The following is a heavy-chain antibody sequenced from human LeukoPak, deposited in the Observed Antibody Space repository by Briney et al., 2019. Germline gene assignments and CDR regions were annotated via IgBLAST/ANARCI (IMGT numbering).Heavy chain of an antibody. CDR1: GFTFSSYS. CDR2: ITISSTYI. J-gene: IGHJ4*02. V-gene: IGHV3-21*01. CDR3: TRAHDYSNYVPGY. Sequence: NPGGSLRLSCAASGFTFSSYSMNWVRQAPGKGLEWVSSITISSTYISYADSVKGRFTSSRDNAKNSLYLQMNSLRAEDTAVYYCTRAHDYSNYVPGYWGQGTLVTVSS. D-gene: IGHD4-11*01.